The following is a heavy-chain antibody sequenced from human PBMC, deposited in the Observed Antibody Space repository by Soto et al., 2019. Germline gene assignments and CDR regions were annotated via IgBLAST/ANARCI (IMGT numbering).Heavy chain of an antibody. Sequence: GASVKVSCKASGYTFTSYDINWVRQATGQGLEWMGWMNSNSGNTDYAQKFQGRVTMTRNTSISTAYMELSSLRSEDTAVYYCARGPEITMRLRNWFDPWGQGTLVTVSS. V-gene: IGHV1-8*01. CDR1: GYTFTSYD. J-gene: IGHJ5*02. D-gene: IGHD3-22*01. CDR3: ARGPEITMRLRNWFDP. CDR2: MNSNSGNT.